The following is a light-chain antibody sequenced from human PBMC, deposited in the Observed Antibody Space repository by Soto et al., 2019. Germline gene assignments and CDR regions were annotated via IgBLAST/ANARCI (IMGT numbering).Light chain of an antibody. CDR3: QQYGSSPPRVT. J-gene: IGKJ4*01. CDR2: DAS. CDR1: QSVSSSY. Sequence: EIVLTQSPGTLSLSPGERATLSCRASQSVSSSYLAWYQQKPGQAPRLLIYDASSRATGIPDRFSGSGSGTDFTLTISRLEPEDFAVYLCQQYGSSPPRVTFGGGTKVDIK. V-gene: IGKV3-20*01.